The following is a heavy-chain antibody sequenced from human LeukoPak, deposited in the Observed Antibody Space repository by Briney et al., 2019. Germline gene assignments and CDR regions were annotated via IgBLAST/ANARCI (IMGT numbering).Heavy chain of an antibody. J-gene: IGHJ6*03. CDR3: ARSSSWYAGFPYYYYMDV. CDR2: INHSGST. Sequence: PSETLSLTCAVYGGSFSGYYWSWIRQPPGKGLEWIGEINHSGSTNYNPSLKSQVTISVDTSKNQFSLKLSSVTAADTAVYYCARSSSWYAGFPYYYYMDVWGKGTTVTVSS. V-gene: IGHV4-34*01. CDR1: GGSFSGYY. D-gene: IGHD6-13*01.